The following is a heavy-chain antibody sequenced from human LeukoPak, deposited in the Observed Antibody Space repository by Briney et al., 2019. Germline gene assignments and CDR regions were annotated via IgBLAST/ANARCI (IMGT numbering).Heavy chain of an antibody. J-gene: IGHJ4*02. CDR1: RYTFTGYY. CDR3: ARAVIDILTGYYRFDY. D-gene: IGHD3-9*01. CDR2: INPNSGGT. V-gene: IGHV1-2*02. Sequence: ASVKVSCKASRYTFTGYYMHWVRQAPGQGLEWMGWINPNSGGTNYAQKFQGRVTMTRDTSISTAYMELSRLRSDDTAVYYCARAVIDILTGYYRFDYWGQGTLVTVSS.